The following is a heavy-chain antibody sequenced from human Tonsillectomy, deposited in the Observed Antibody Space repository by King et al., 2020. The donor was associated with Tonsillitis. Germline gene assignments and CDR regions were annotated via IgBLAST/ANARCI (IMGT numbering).Heavy chain of an antibody. CDR2: IYHSGST. Sequence: QLQESGPGLVKPSETLSLTCAVSGYSISSGYYWGWIRQPPGKGLEWIGSIYHSGSTYYNPSLKSRVTISVDTSKNQFSLKLSSVTAADTAVYYCARVGRAWRGYGGKPLAFDIWGQGTMVTVSS. V-gene: IGHV4-38-2*01. J-gene: IGHJ3*02. CDR1: GYSISSGYY. D-gene: IGHD4-23*01. CDR3: ARVGRAWRGYGGKPLAFDI.